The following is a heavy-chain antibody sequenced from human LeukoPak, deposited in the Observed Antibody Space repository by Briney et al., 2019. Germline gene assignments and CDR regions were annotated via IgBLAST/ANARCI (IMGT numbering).Heavy chain of an antibody. J-gene: IGHJ6*02. D-gene: IGHD3-3*01. Sequence: SVKVSCKASGGTFSSYAISWVRQAPGQGLEWMGGIIPIFGTANYAQKFQGRVTITADESTSTAYMELSSLRSEDTAVYYCAREVDIIPVGRYYYGMDVWGQGTTVTVSS. CDR3: AREVDIIPVGRYYYGMDV. V-gene: IGHV1-69*01. CDR2: IIPIFGTA. CDR1: GGTFSSYA.